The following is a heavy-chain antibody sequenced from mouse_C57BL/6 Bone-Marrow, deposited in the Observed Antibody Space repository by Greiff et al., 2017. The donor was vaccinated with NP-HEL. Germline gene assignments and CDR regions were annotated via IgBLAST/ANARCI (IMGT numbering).Heavy chain of an antibody. Sequence: EVQLQQSGPVLVKPGASVKMSCKASGYKFTDYYMNWVKQSHGKSLEWIGVINPYNGGTSYNQKFKGKATLTVDKSSSTAYMELNSLTSEDSAVYYCAGYDYDGRYYYAMDYWGQGTSVTVSS. CDR3: AGYDYDGRYYYAMDY. D-gene: IGHD2-4*01. CDR2: INPYNGGT. CDR1: GYKFTDYY. J-gene: IGHJ4*01. V-gene: IGHV1-19*01.